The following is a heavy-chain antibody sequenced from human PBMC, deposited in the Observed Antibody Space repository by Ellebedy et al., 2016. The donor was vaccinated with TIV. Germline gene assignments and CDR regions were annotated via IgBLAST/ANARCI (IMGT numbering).Heavy chain of an antibody. CDR2: LYGDDRA. D-gene: IGHD2/OR15-2a*01. V-gene: IGHV3-66*01. Sequence: GESLKISCAVSGSSVNTGYMSWVRQAPGKGPEWVSILYGDDRAFYADAVEGRFFISRDNSKNMLYLQMNSLGVEDTAVYFCARDTRPNIGNFWGQGTLVTVSS. J-gene: IGHJ4*02. CDR1: GSSVNTGY. CDR3: ARDTRPNIGNF.